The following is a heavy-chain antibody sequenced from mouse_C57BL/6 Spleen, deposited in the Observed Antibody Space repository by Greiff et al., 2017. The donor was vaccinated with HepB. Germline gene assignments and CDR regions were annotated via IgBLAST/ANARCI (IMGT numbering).Heavy chain of an antibody. CDR1: GFTFSSYA. J-gene: IGHJ3*01. CDR3: ASDDYDGGFLSWFAY. V-gene: IGHV5-4*03. CDR2: ISDGGSYT. D-gene: IGHD2-4*01. Sequence: EVKLVESGGGLVKPGGSLKLSCAASGFTFSSYAMSWVRQTPEKRLEWVATISDGGSYTYYPDNVKGRFTISRDNAKNNLYLQMSHLKSEDTAMYYCASDDYDGGFLSWFAYWGQGTLVTVSA.